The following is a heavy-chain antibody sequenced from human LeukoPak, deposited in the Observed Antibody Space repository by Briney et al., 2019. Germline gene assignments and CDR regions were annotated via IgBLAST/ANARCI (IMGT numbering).Heavy chain of an antibody. CDR2: INAGNGNT. D-gene: IGHD1-7*01. J-gene: IGHJ6*02. CDR1: GYTFTSYA. V-gene: IGHV1-3*01. CDR3: ATRSPYGNWNYWGGRSYGMDV. Sequence: GASVKVSCKASGYTFTSYAMHWVRQAPGQRLEWMGWINAGNGNTKYSQKFQGRVTMTEDTSTDTAYMELSSLRSEDTAVYYCATRSPYGNWNYWGGRSYGMDVWGQGTTVTVSS.